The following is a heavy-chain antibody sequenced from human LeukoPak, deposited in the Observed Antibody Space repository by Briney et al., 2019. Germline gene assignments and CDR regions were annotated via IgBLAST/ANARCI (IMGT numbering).Heavy chain of an antibody. CDR1: GYTFTSYY. V-gene: IGHV1-46*01. J-gene: IGHJ3*02. Sequence: ASVKVSCKASGYTFTSYYMHWVRQAPGQGLEWMGLINPSGGSTSYAQKFQGRVTMTRDTSTSTVYMELSSLRSEDTAVYYCARVANYYDSSGYRSGVVDIWGQGTMVTVSS. CDR2: INPSGGST. CDR3: ARVANYYDSSGYRSGVVDI. D-gene: IGHD3-22*01.